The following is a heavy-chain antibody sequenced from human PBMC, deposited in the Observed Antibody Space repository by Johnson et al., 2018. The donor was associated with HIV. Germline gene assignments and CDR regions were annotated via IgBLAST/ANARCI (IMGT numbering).Heavy chain of an antibody. V-gene: IGHV3-20*04. Sequence: VQLVESGGGVVQPGGSLRLSCAASGFTLRSYGMHWVRQAPGKGLEWVSGINWNGGSTGYVDSVKGRFTISRDNAKNSLYLQMNSLRAEDTALYYCARVRTAAGFDAFDIWGQGTMVTVSS. J-gene: IGHJ3*02. CDR2: INWNGGST. CDR1: GFTLRSYG. CDR3: ARVRTAAGFDAFDI. D-gene: IGHD6-13*01.